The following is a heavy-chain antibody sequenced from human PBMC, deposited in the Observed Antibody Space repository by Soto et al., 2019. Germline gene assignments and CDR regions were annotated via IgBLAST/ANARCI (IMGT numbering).Heavy chain of an antibody. D-gene: IGHD3-22*01. CDR1: GYTFTSYD. CDR2: MNPNSGNT. V-gene: IGHV1-8*02. J-gene: IGHJ6*03. CDR3: ARRSYEDYYYYMDV. Sequence: ASVKVSCKASGYTFTSYDINWVRQATGQGLEWMGWMNPNSGNTGYAQKFQGRVTMTRNTSISTAYMELSSLRSEDTAVYYCARRSYEDYYYYMDVWGKGTTVTVSS.